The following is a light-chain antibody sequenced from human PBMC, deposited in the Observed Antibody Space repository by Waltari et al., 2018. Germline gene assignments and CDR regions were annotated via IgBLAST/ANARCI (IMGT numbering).Light chain of an antibody. Sequence: DIQMTQSPSSLSASVGDRVTITCRASQSISGYLNWYQQKPGKAPKVLIYATSSVQSGVPSRFSGSGSGTEFTLTITSLQPEDFATYYCQQSYRTPPLTFGGGTKVEIK. J-gene: IGKJ4*01. CDR2: ATS. CDR3: QQSYRTPPLT. CDR1: QSISGY. V-gene: IGKV1-39*01.